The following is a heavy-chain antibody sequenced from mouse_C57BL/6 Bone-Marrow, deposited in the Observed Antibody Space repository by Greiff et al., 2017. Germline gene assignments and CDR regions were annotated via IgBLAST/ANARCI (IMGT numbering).Heavy chain of an antibody. Sequence: ESGPGLVKPSQSLSLTCSVTGYSITSGYYWNWIRQFPGNKLEWMGYISYDGSNNYNPSLKNRISITRDTSKNQFFLKFNSVTTEDTATYYCARDGYDFAYWGQGTLVTVSA. J-gene: IGHJ3*01. V-gene: IGHV3-6*01. CDR1: GYSITSGYY. CDR2: ISYDGSN. CDR3: ARDGYDFAY. D-gene: IGHD2-2*01.